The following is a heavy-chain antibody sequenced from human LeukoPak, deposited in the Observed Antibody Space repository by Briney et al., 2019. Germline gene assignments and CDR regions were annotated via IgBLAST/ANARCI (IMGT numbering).Heavy chain of an antibody. D-gene: IGHD2-15*01. CDR1: GYTFTSYY. Sequence: ASVKVSCKASGYTFTSYYMHWVRQAPGQGLEWMGIINPSGGSTSYAQKFQGGVTMTRDTSTSTVYMELSSLRSEDTAVYYCARLGYCSGGSCYSAFDIWGQGTMVTVSS. CDR2: INPSGGST. V-gene: IGHV1-46*01. J-gene: IGHJ3*02. CDR3: ARLGYCSGGSCYSAFDI.